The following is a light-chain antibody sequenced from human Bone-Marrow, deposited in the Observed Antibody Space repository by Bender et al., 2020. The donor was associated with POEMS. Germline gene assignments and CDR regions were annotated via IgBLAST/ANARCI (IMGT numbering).Light chain of an antibody. Sequence: QSALTQPPSASGSPGQSVTISCTGASSDVGGYNSVSWYQQHPGKAPQLILYDNNQRPSGVSKRFSGSKSGNTASLTVSGLQAEDEAVYFCCAFTAINTFAYVFGTGTTVSVL. V-gene: IGLV2-8*01. CDR2: DNN. CDR1: SSDVGGYNS. J-gene: IGLJ1*01. CDR3: CAFTAINTFAYV.